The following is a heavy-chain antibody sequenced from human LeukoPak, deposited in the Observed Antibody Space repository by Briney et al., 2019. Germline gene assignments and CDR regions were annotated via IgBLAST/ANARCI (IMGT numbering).Heavy chain of an antibody. CDR3: ARARRDGHMLIDY. D-gene: IGHD5-24*01. V-gene: IGHV4-59*01. J-gene: IGHJ4*02. CDR2: IYYSGST. Sequence: SETLSLTCTVSGGSISSYYWSWIRQPPGKGLEWIGYIYYSGSTNYNPSLKSRVTISVDTSKNQFSLKLSSVTAADTAVYHCARARRDGHMLIDYWGQGTLVTVSS. CDR1: GGSISSYY.